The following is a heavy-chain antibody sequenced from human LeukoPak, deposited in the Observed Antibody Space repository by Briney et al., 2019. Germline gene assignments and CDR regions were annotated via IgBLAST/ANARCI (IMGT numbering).Heavy chain of an antibody. Sequence: PSETLSLTCTVSGGSISSGGYYWSWIRQHPGKGLEWIGCIYYSGSTHHNPSLKSRVTISVDTSKNQFSLKLSSVTAADTAVYYCARDMTDWWFDPWGQGTLVTVSS. CDR3: ARDMTDWWFDP. CDR2: IYYSGST. J-gene: IGHJ5*02. CDR1: GGSISSGGYY. D-gene: IGHD3-9*01. V-gene: IGHV4-31*03.